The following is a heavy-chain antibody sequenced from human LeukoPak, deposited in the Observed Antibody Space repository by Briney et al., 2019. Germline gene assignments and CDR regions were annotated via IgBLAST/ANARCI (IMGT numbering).Heavy chain of an antibody. D-gene: IGHD3-10*01. J-gene: IGHJ5*02. Sequence: PGGSLRLSCAASGFTFSSFEMNWDRQTPGKGLEWVSFISGGGTTIYYADSVKGRFTISRDNAKKSLYLQMNSLRAEDTAVYYCASLDAGSGSWLMGENWSDPWGQGALVTVSS. CDR3: ASLDAGSGSWLMGENWSDP. CDR2: ISGGGTTI. V-gene: IGHV3-48*03. CDR1: GFTFSSFE.